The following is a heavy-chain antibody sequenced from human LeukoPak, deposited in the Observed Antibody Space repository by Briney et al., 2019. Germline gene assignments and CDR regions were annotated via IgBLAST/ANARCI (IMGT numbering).Heavy chain of an antibody. J-gene: IGHJ4*02. V-gene: IGHV1-2*02. Sequence: ASVQVSCKASGYTFTGYYMHWVRQAPGQGLEWMGWINPSSGVTNYAQDFQGRVTMTRDTSISTAYMELSRLRSEDTAVYFCARGYCSGGSCKNYFDYWGKGTLVTVSS. CDR3: ARGYCSGGSCKNYFDY. CDR1: GYTFTGYY. CDR2: INPSSGVT. D-gene: IGHD2-15*01.